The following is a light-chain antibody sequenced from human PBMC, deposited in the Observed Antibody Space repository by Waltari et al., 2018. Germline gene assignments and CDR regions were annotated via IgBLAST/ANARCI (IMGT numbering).Light chain of an antibody. CDR1: QSIASSY. CDR2: AAS. V-gene: IGKV3-20*01. J-gene: IGKJ2*01. Sequence: ETVLTQSPGTLSLSPGERATLSCRASQSIASSYLTWYQQKPGQAPRLLIYAASSRATDIPDRFSGGGSGTDFTLTISRLEPEDFAVYYCQHYGSSPAYTFGQGTKLELK. CDR3: QHYGSSPAYT.